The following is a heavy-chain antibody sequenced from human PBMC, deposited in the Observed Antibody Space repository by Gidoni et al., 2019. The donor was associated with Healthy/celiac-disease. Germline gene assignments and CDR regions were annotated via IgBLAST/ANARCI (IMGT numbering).Heavy chain of an antibody. J-gene: IGHJ6*02. CDR2: IIPILGIA. Sequence: QVQLVQSGAEVKKPGSSVKVSCKASGGTFSSYAISWVRQAPGQGLEWMGRIIPILGIANYAQKFQGRVTITADKSTSTAYMELSSLRSEDTAVYYCARDGYRIEEYYYGMDVWGQGTTVTVSS. CDR1: GGTFSSYA. CDR3: ARDGYRIEEYYYGMDV. V-gene: IGHV1-69*04. D-gene: IGHD5-12*01.